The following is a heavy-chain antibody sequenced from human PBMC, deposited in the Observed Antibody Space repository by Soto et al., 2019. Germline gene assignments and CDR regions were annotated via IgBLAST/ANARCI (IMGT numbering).Heavy chain of an antibody. D-gene: IGHD6-13*01. CDR2: IYYSGST. CDR3: ARVMGSSSWFDY. Sequence: SETLSLTCTVSGGSISSGGYYWSWIRQHPGKGLERIGDIYYSGSTYYNQSLKNRVTISVNTSKNQFSLKLSSVTAAATAVYYCARVMGSSSWFDYWGQGTLVTVSS. J-gene: IGHJ4*02. CDR1: GGSISSGGYY. V-gene: IGHV4-31*03.